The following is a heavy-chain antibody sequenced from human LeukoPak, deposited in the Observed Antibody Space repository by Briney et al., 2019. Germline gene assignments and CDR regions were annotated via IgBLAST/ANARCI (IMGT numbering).Heavy chain of an antibody. Sequence: GAALKISWKGSGYRFTTYWIAWGRQMPGKGLEGVGIIDPGDSDTRYSPSFQGQVTISADKSISTAYLQWSSLKASDSAMYYCARHGDYGDLRLDYWGQGTLVTVSS. CDR2: IDPGDSDT. CDR3: ARHGDYGDLRLDY. V-gene: IGHV5-51*01. D-gene: IGHD4-17*01. CDR1: GYRFTTYW. J-gene: IGHJ4*02.